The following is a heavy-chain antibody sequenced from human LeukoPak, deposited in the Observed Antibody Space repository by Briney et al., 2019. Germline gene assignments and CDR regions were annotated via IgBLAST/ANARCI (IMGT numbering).Heavy chain of an antibody. J-gene: IGHJ4*02. V-gene: IGHV1-2*02. D-gene: IGHD3-10*01. CDR1: GYTFTGYY. CDR3: ARDADGSGSYFDY. Sequence: ASVKVSCKASGYTFTGYYMHWVRQSPGQGLEWMGWINPNIGGTNYAQKFQGRITRTSVTSISTAYMELSRLRSDDTAVYYCARDADGSGSYFDYWGQGTLVTVSS. CDR2: INPNIGGT.